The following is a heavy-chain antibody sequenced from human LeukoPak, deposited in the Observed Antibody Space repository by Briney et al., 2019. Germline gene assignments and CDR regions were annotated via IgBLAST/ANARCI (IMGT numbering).Heavy chain of an antibody. CDR3: ARESGSRWLQFRALDY. CDR1: GFTFSSYG. Sequence: GGSLRLSCAASGFTFSSYGMHWVRQAPGKGLEWVAVISYDGSNKYYADSVKGRFTISRDNSKNTLYLQMNSLRAEDTAVYYCARESGSRWLQFRALDYWGQGTLVTVSS. V-gene: IGHV3-30*03. J-gene: IGHJ4*02. CDR2: ISYDGSNK. D-gene: IGHD5-24*01.